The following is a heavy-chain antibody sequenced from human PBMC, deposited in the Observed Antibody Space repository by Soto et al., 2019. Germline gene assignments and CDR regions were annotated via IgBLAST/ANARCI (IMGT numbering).Heavy chain of an antibody. J-gene: IGHJ3*02. Sequence: QVQLVQSGAEVKKPGASVKVSCRASGYTFTTYTLLWVRQAPGQRLEWMAWINPGNGDTKYSQNFPGRVTATRDTSASTAYMEMSSLRSEDTTTYYCARNHAGFQIGLAWALDIWGQGTRVTVSS. CDR2: INPGNGDT. D-gene: IGHD3-3*01. CDR1: GYTFTTYT. CDR3: ARNHAGFQIGLAWALDI. V-gene: IGHV1-3*01.